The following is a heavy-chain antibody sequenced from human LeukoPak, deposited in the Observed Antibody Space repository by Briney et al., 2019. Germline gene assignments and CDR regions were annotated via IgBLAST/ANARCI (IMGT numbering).Heavy chain of an antibody. D-gene: IGHD3-22*01. V-gene: IGHV1-18*01. CDR2: ISAYNGNT. J-gene: IGHJ4*02. CDR3: ARDYYDSSGYFDY. CDR1: GYTFTSYG. Sequence: PRASVKVSXKASGYTFTSYGISWMRQAPGQGLEWIGWISAYNGNTNYAQKLQGRVTMTTDTSTSTAYMELRSLRPDDTAVYYCARDYYDSSGYFDYWGQGTLVTVSS.